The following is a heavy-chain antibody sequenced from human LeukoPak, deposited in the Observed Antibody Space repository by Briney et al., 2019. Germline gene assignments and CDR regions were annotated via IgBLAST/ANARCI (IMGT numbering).Heavy chain of an antibody. CDR3: ARDVRYSSSSGYFQH. CDR2: IYYSGST. J-gene: IGHJ1*01. Sequence: KSSETPSLTCTVSGGSISSYCWSWIRQPPGKGLEWIGYIYYSGSTNYNPSLKSRVTISVDTSKNQFSLKLSSVTAADTAVYYCARDVRYSSSSGYFQHWGQGTLVTVSS. CDR1: GGSISSYC. D-gene: IGHD6-6*01. V-gene: IGHV4-59*01.